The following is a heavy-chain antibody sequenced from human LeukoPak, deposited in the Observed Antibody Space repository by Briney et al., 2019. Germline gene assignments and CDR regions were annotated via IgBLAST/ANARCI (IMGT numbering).Heavy chain of an antibody. J-gene: IGHJ6*03. Sequence: GGSLRLPCAASGFTVSSNYMSWVRQAPGKGLEWVSVIYSGGSTYYADSVKGRFTISRDNSKNTLYHQMNSLRAEDTAVYDCARDRPYYDFWSGYYPHDYYMDVWGTGTTVTVSS. D-gene: IGHD3-3*01. CDR1: GFTVSSNY. V-gene: IGHV3-53*01. CDR3: ARDRPYYDFWSGYYPHDYYMDV. CDR2: IYSGGST.